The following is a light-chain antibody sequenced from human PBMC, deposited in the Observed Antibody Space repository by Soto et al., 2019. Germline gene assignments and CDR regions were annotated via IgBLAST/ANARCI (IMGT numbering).Light chain of an antibody. CDR3: QQYNTRPQT. J-gene: IGKJ1*01. CDR2: GAS. Sequence: VLTQSPATLSVSPGERATLSCRASHNVGTNLAWYQHKPGQAPRLLISGASTRATGVPARFSGSGSETEFALTISSLQSEDFTVYFCQQYNTRPQTFGQGTKV. V-gene: IGKV3-15*01. CDR1: HNVGTN.